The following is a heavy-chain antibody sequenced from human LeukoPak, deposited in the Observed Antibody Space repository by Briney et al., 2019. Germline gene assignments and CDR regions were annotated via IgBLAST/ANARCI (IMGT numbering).Heavy chain of an antibody. V-gene: IGHV4-39*01. CDR2: IYYGGST. CDR3: ARVHYGSGSLYYYYYYMDV. J-gene: IGHJ6*03. D-gene: IGHD3-10*01. CDR1: GGSISNSY. Sequence: SSETLSLTCTVSGGSISNSYWGWIRQPPGKWLEWIGSIYYGGSTYYSPSLKSRVTISVDTSKNQFSLKLTSVTAADTAVYYCARVHYGSGSLYYYYYYMDVWGKGTTVTISS.